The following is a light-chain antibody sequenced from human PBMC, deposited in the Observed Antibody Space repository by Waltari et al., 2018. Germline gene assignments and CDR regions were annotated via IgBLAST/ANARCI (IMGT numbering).Light chain of an antibody. CDR3: QQYKDLPRT. CDR2: DAS. J-gene: IGKJ1*01. V-gene: IGKV1-33*01. CDR1: QDLRNY. Sequence: DIQMTQSPSSMSASVGDRVSITCQASQDLRNYLSWDQQKPGKAPKLLIYDASNLETGVPSRFSGSASGTDFTFTISSLQPEDIGTYYCQQYKDLPRTFGQGTKVEFK.